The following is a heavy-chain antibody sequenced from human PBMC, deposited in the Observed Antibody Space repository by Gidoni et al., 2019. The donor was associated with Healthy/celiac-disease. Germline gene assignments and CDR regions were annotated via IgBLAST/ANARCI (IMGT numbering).Heavy chain of an antibody. J-gene: IGHJ4*02. Sequence: QVQLVQSGAEVKKPGSSVKVSCKASGGTFSSYTISWVRQAPGQGLEWMGRIIPILGIANYAQKFQGRVTITADKSTSTAYMGLSSLGSEDTAVYYCAREGRGLNCGGDCYSDYWGQGTLVTVSS. CDR3: AREGRGLNCGGDCYSDY. CDR2: IIPILGIA. D-gene: IGHD2-21*02. V-gene: IGHV1-69*08. CDR1: GGTFSSYT.